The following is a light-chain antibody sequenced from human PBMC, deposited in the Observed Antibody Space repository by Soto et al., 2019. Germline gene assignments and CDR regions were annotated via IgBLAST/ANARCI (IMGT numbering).Light chain of an antibody. V-gene: IGLV1-40*01. CDR2: EVS. CDR3: SLYTSDSTYV. CDR1: SSSIGAGYD. J-gene: IGLJ1*01. Sequence: SVLTQPPSVSGAPGQRVTVSCTGSSSSIGAGYDVHWYQRPPGTGPKLMIYEVSNRPSGVPDRFSGSKSGNTASLTISGLQAEDEAEYYCSLYTSDSTYVFGTGTKVTVL.